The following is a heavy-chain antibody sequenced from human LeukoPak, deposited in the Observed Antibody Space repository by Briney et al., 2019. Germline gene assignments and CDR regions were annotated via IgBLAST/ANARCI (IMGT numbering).Heavy chain of an antibody. CDR1: GFTFTSYA. V-gene: IGHV3-23*01. Sequence: GGSLRLSCAASGFTFTSYAMSWVRQAPGKGLEWVSIISGIGGTTYYPDSVKGRFTISRDNSKNTLYLQMNSLRAEDTAVYYCATRYCSIAACRASSYKCMDVWGKGTTVTVSS. CDR3: ATRYCSIAACRASSYKCMDV. CDR2: ISGIGGTT. J-gene: IGHJ6*04. D-gene: IGHD2-2*01.